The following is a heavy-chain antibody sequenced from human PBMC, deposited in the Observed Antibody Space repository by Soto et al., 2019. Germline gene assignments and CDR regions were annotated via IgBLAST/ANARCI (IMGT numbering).Heavy chain of an antibody. CDR2: INPNSGGT. V-gene: IGHV1-2*02. CDR3: AREAHCTNGVCIDSDAFDI. Sequence: ASGEVSCKASGYTFTGYYMHWVRQAPGQGLEWMGWINPNSGGTNYAQKFQGRVTMTRDTSISTAYMELSRLRSDDTAVYYCAREAHCTNGVCIDSDAFDIWGQGTMVTVSS. D-gene: IGHD2-8*01. J-gene: IGHJ3*02. CDR1: GYTFTGYY.